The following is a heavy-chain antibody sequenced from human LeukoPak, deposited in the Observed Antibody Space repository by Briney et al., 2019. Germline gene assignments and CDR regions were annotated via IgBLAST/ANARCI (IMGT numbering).Heavy chain of an antibody. CDR1: GGSISSYY. Sequence: SETLSLTCTVSGGSISSYYWSWIRQPAGKGLEGIGRIYTSGSTNYNPSLKSRVTMSVDTSKNQFSLKLSSVTAADTAVYYCAADCSSTSCFKTADYWGQGTLVTVSS. CDR3: AADCSSTSCFKTADY. J-gene: IGHJ4*02. D-gene: IGHD2-2*01. CDR2: IYTSGST. V-gene: IGHV4-4*07.